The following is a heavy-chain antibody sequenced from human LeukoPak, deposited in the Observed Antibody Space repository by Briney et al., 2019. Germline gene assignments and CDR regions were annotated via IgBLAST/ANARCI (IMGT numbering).Heavy chain of an antibody. V-gene: IGHV3-23*01. CDR1: GFTLSSYA. CDR2: ISGGGGST. D-gene: IGHD2/OR15-2a*01. Sequence: GGSLRLSCAASGFTLSSYAMSWVRQAPGKGLEWVSAISGGGGSTYYADSVKGRFTISRDNSKNTLYLQMNSLRAEDTAVYYCAKAFSPLDPKDYWGQGTLVTVSS. CDR3: AKAFSPLDPKDY. J-gene: IGHJ4*02.